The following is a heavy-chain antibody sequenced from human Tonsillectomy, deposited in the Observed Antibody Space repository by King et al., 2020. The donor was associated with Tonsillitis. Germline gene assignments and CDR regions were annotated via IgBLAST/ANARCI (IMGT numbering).Heavy chain of an antibody. D-gene: IGHD1-14*01. J-gene: IGHJ6*02. V-gene: IGHV3-73*02. CDR3: TRGGISGYYSGVDV. Sequence: VQLVESGGVLVQPGGSLKLSCVASGFTFSDSAMHWVRQASGKGLEWVGRIRSKAKNYATEYGASVEGRFTISRDDSKNTAFLEMNSLKTEDTAVYYCTRGGISGYYSGVDVWGQGTTVTVSS. CDR1: GFTFSDSA. CDR2: IRSKAKNYAT.